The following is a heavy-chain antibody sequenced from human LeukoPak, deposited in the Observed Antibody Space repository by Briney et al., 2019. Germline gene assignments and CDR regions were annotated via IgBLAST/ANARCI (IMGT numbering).Heavy chain of an antibody. CDR2: INPNSGGT. CDR3: ARDRGRYYYDSSGYSY. CDR1: GYTFTGYY. Sequence: ASVKVSCKASGYTFTGYYMHWVRQAPGQGLEWMGRINPNSGGTNYAQKFQGRVTMTRDTSISTAYMELSRLRSDDTAVYYCARDRGRYYYDSSGYSYWGQGTLVTVSS. J-gene: IGHJ4*02. V-gene: IGHV1-2*06. D-gene: IGHD3-22*01.